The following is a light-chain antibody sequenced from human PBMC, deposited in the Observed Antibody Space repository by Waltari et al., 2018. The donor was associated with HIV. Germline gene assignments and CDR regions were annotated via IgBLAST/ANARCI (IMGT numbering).Light chain of an antibody. CDR1: SSGFGGYNY. CDR2: DVT. Sequence: QSALTQPRSVSGSPGQSVTISCTGTSSGFGGYNYVSWYQQHPNKAPNIMSYDVTKRPSGVPDRFSGSKFGNTASLTLSGLQADDGADYYCCAYACSYTLFGGGTKVTVL. J-gene: IGLJ3*02. V-gene: IGLV2-11*01. CDR3: CAYACSYTL.